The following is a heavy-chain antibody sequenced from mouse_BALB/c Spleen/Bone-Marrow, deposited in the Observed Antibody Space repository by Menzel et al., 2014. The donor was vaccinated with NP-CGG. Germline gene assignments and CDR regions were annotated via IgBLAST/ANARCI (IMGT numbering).Heavy chain of an antibody. CDR2: INPSNGRT. Sequence: QVQLQQSGAELVKPGASVKLSCKASGFTFTSYWMHWVKQRPGQGLEWIGEINPSNGRTNYNEKFQSKATLTADKSSSTAYMQLSSQTSEASACYYCARWGITLAYWGQGTLVTSSA. J-gene: IGHJ3*01. CDR3: ARWGITLAY. V-gene: IGHV1S81*02. D-gene: IGHD2-4*01. CDR1: GFTFTSYW.